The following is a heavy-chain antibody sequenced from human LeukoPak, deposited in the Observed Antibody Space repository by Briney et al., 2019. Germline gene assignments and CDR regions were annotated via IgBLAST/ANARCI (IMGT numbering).Heavy chain of an antibody. J-gene: IGHJ3*02. CDR1: GGSISSYY. CDR2: IYYSGST. CDR3: AIVGGATFPLDAFDI. Sequence: PSETLSLTCTVSGGSISSYYWSWIRQPPGKGLEWIGYIYYSGSTNYNPSLKSRVTISVDTSKNQFSLKLSSVTAADTAVYYCAIVGGATFPLDAFDIWGQGTMVTVSS. V-gene: IGHV4-59*08. D-gene: IGHD1-26*01.